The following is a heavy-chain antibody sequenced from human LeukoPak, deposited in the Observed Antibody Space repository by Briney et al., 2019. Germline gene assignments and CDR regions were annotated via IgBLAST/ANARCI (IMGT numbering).Heavy chain of an antibody. V-gene: IGHV3-30*03. Sequence: QPGRSLRLSCAASGFSFSTYGMHWVRQAPGKGLEWVVLISYDGGTKYYADSVKGRFTIYRDNSKNTLYLQMNSLRAEDTAVYYCAPGYYYFDYWGQGTLVTVSS. D-gene: IGHD5-18*01. CDR1: GFSFSTYG. CDR3: APGYYYFDY. J-gene: IGHJ4*02. CDR2: ISYDGGTK.